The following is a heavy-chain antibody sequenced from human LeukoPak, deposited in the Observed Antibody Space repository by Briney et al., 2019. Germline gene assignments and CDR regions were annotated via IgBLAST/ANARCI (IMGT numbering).Heavy chain of an antibody. Sequence: GGSLRLSCAASGFTFSYYSMNWVRQSPGRGLEWVSCISSSSSLIFYSDSVRGRFTISRDNAKNLLYLLMNSLRVEDTAVYYCAKVDRGDYSSSPVPYYNYYMNVWGKGTTVTVSS. V-gene: IGHV3-21*01. CDR3: AKVDRGDYSSSPVPYYNYYMNV. J-gene: IGHJ6*03. CDR2: ISSSSSLI. D-gene: IGHD6-13*01. CDR1: GFTFSYYS.